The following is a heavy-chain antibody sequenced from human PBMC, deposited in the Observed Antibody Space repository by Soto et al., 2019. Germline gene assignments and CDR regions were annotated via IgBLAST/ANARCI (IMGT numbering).Heavy chain of an antibody. CDR1: GYTFTGCY. CDR3: ARGGDYASIHDAFDI. Sequence: QVQLVQSGAEVKKPGASVKVTFKAYGYTFTGCYMHWVRRAHGQGLEWMGWINPNSGGTNYAQKLQGWVTMTRDTSISTAYMELSRLRSDDTAVYYCARGGDYASIHDAFDIWGQGTMVTVSS. D-gene: IGHD4-17*01. CDR2: INPNSGGT. J-gene: IGHJ3*02. V-gene: IGHV1-2*04.